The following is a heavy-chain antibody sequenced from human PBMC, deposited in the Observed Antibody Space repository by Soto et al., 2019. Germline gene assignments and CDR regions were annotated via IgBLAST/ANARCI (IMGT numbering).Heavy chain of an antibody. CDR3: AREYDYVWGSYSYYYYGMDV. D-gene: IGHD3-16*01. Sequence: EVQLVESGGGLVKPGGSLRLSCAASGFTFSSYSMNWVRQAPGKGLEWVSSISSSSSYIYYADSVKGRFTISRDNAKNSLYMKMKSLRAEDTAVYYCAREYDYVWGSYSYYYYGMDVWGQGTTVTVSS. V-gene: IGHV3-21*01. CDR2: ISSSSSYI. J-gene: IGHJ6*02. CDR1: GFTFSSYS.